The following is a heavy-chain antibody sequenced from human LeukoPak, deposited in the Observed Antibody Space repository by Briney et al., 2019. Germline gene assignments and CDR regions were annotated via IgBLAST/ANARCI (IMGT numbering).Heavy chain of an antibody. CDR3: ATSGYCSGGSCYSTLGY. Sequence: GASVKVSCKVSGYTLTELSMHWLRQAPGEGLEWMGGFDPEDGETIYAQKFQGRVTMTEDTSTDTAYMELSSLRSEDTAVYYCATSGYCSGGSCYSTLGYWGQGTLVTVSS. V-gene: IGHV1-24*01. CDR1: GYTLTELS. J-gene: IGHJ4*02. D-gene: IGHD2-15*01. CDR2: FDPEDGET.